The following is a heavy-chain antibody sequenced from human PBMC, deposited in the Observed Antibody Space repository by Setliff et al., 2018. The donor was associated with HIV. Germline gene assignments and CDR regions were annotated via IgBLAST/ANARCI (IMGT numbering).Heavy chain of an antibody. CDR1: GFTFSSYS. CDR2: ISGSGSGV. V-gene: IGHV3-48*01. J-gene: IGHJ4*02. Sequence: PGGSLRLSCAASGFTFSSYSMNWVRQSPGKGLEWVSYISGSGSGVDYADSVKGRFTVSRDNARSSLYLQLNSLRSEDTAVYYCASSPSWGTYRYGLDYWGQGTLVTVSS. D-gene: IGHD3-16*02. CDR3: ASSPSWGTYRYGLDY.